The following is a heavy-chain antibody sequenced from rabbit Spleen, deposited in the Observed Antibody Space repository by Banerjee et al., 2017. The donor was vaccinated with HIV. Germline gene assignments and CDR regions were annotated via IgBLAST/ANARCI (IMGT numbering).Heavy chain of an antibody. CDR1: EFSFSRSYW. V-gene: IGHV1S40*01. J-gene: IGHJ4*01. CDR2: IDVGSSGST. Sequence: QSLEESGGDLVKPGASLTLTCTASEFSFSRSYWICWVRQAPGKGLEWIACIDVGSSGSTYYTNWAKCRFIISKTSSTTVTLQMTSLTAADTATYFCARETSSGWGVVSYYFNLWGPGTLVTVS. CDR3: ARETSSGWGVVSYYFNL. D-gene: IGHD4-1*01.